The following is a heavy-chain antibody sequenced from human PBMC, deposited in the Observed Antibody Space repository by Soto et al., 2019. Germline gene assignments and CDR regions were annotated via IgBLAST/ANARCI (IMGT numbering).Heavy chain of an antibody. Sequence: QVQLVQSGGEVKKPGASVKVSCKASGYTFTNYGVTWVRQAPGQGLEWMGWISAYTDNPNYAQKFQGRVTMTIDTSTTTAYMDLRSLTADDTAVYYCAIVIPGAEAWFGPWGQGTLVTVSS. J-gene: IGHJ5*02. D-gene: IGHD2-2*01. CDR1: GYTFTNYG. V-gene: IGHV1-18*01. CDR3: AIVIPGAEAWFGP. CDR2: ISAYTDNP.